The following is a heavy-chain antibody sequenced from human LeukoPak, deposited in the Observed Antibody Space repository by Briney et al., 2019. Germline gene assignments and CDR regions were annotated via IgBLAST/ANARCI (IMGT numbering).Heavy chain of an antibody. D-gene: IGHD3-22*01. CDR3: ANWYYYENGAYWC. CDR1: GFTFSNYG. J-gene: IGHJ4*02. CDR2: ITDTGNT. Sequence: GGSLRLSCAASGFTFSNYGMSWVRQAQGKGLEWVSAITDTGNTFYADSVKGRFTISRDNSRNTLYLQMNSLRAEDTAVYYCANWYYYENGAYWCWGQGTPVTVSS. V-gene: IGHV3-23*01.